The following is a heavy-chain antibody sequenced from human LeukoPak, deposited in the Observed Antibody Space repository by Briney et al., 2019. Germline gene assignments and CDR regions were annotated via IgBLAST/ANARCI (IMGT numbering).Heavy chain of an antibody. J-gene: IGHJ6*03. V-gene: IGHV3-74*03. CDR2: INSDGSLT. CDR1: GFTFNSYW. CDR3: ARNLHYYDGSGDYYYDQYYYYYMDV. D-gene: IGHD3-22*01. Sequence: GGPLRLSCAASGFTFNSYWMHWVRQAPGKGLVWVSGINSDGSLTKHADFVKGRFTIYRDNAKNTLYLQMDSLGVEDTAVYYCARNLHYYDGSGDYYYDQYYYYYMDVWGKGTTVTVSS.